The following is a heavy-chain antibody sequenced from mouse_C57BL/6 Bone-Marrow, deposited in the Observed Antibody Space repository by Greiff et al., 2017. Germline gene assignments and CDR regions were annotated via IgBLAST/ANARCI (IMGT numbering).Heavy chain of an antibody. D-gene: IGHD1-1*01. CDR1: GFTFTDYY. CDR3: ARGDYDGSSRSLYWYFDV. V-gene: IGHV1-36*01. CDR2: VYPYNGGT. J-gene: IGHJ1*03. Sequence: LVKPGPSVKISCKASGFTFTDYYMHWVKQSHGKSLEWIGLVYPYNGGTSYNQKFKGKATLTVDTSSSTAYMELNSLTSEDSAVYYCARGDYDGSSRSLYWYFDVWGKGTTVTVSS.